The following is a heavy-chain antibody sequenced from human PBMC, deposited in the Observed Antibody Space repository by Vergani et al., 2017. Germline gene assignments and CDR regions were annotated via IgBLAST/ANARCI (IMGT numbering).Heavy chain of an antibody. CDR3: AKAGYDSSGYYQYYFDY. J-gene: IGHJ4*02. CDR1: GFTFSSYE. V-gene: IGHV3-48*03. CDR2: ISSSGSTI. Sequence: EVQLVESGGGLVQPGGSLRLSCAASGFTFSSYEMNWVRQAPGKGLEWVSYISSSGSTIYYADSVKGRFTISRDNAKNSLYLQMNSLRAEDTAVYYCAKAGYDSSGYYQYYFDYWGQGTLVTVSS. D-gene: IGHD3-22*01.